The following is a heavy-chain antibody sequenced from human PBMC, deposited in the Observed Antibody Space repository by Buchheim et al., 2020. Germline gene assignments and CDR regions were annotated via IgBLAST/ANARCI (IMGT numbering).Heavy chain of an antibody. CDR1: GFTFSSYS. J-gene: IGHJ4*02. CDR3: ARDIGIAARPVIDY. D-gene: IGHD6-6*01. V-gene: IGHV3-48*02. Sequence: EVYLVESGGGLVQPGGSLRLSCAASGFTFSSYSMNWVRQAPGKGLECVSYISSSSSTIYYADSVKGRFTISRDNAKNSLYFQMNSLRDEDTAVYYCARDIGIAARPVIDYWGQGTL. CDR2: ISSSSSTI.